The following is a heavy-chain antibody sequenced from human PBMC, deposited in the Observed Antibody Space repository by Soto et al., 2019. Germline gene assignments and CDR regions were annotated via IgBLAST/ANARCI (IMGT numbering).Heavy chain of an antibody. CDR2: ISSSSRYI. V-gene: IGHV3-21*01. CDR1: GFTFSSYS. Sequence: GGSLRLSCATSGFTFSSYSMNWVRQAPGMGLEWVSSISSSSRYIYYADSVRGRFTISRDNAKNSLYLQINSLRAEDTAVYYCARDRLVAATSAPPYCYYGMDVWGQGTTVPVSS. CDR3: ARDRLVAATSAPPYCYYGMDV. J-gene: IGHJ6*02. D-gene: IGHD2-15*01.